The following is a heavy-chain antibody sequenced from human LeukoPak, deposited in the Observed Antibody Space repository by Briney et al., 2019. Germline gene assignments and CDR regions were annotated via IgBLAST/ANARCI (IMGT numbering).Heavy chain of an antibody. CDR3: ARGLTGLRDGLEF. Sequence: PSETLSLTCTVSGGSVSSGSYFWSWIRQPPGKGLEWIGYMYDSESADNNPSLKSRVTISLDTSKNQFSLRLTSVTAADTAVYYCARGLTGLRDGLEFWGQGTMVTVSS. CDR2: MYDSESA. CDR1: GGSVSSGSYF. D-gene: IGHD4-17*01. V-gene: IGHV4-61*01. J-gene: IGHJ3*01.